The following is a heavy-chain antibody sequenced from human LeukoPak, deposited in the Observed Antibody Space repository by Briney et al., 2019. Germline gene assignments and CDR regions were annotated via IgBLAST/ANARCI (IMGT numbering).Heavy chain of an antibody. CDR1: GFTFSSYW. CDR3: AKFLRGYSGYVGYYGMDV. V-gene: IGHV3-7*03. D-gene: IGHD5-12*01. CDR2: INQDGSEE. Sequence: GGSLRLSCAASGFTFSSYWISWVRQAPGKGLEWVANINQDGSEEYYVDSVKGRFTISRDNAKNTLYLQMNSLRAEDTAVYYCAKFLRGYSGYVGYYGMDVWGQGTTVTVSS. J-gene: IGHJ6*02.